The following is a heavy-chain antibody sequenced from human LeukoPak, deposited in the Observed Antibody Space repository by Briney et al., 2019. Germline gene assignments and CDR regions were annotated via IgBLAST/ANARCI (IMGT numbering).Heavy chain of an antibody. CDR2: SAYTGSP. CDR1: DGSISSHY. Sequence: PSETLSLTCTVSDGSISSHYWMWVRQAPGKGLEWIGCSAYTGSPNYNPSLKSRVMISVDTSKKQFSLKLDSVSAADTAVYFCARGVLLEWKLSGLYAFYMDVWGRGTTVTVSS. V-gene: IGHV4-59*11. D-gene: IGHD3-3*01. J-gene: IGHJ6*03. CDR3: ARGVLLEWKLSGLYAFYMDV.